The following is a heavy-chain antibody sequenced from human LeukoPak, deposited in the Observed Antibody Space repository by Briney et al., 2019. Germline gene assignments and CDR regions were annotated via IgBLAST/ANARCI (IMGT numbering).Heavy chain of an antibody. J-gene: IGHJ4*02. CDR1: KFTFSNYW. CDR3: ARAGIGAGGTGY. CDR2: IKQDGSEK. D-gene: IGHD6-13*01. Sequence: GGSLRLSCAASKFTFSNYWMSWVRQAPGKGLEWVANIKQDGSEKYYLDSVKGRFTISRDNAKNSLYLQMNSLRAEDTAVYYCARAGIGAGGTGYWGQGTLVTVSS. V-gene: IGHV3-7*01.